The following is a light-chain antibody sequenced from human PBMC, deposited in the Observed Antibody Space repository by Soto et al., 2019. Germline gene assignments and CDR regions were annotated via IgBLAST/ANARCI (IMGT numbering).Light chain of an antibody. V-gene: IGKV3-20*01. CDR1: QSVSNSY. Sequence: EIVFTQSPGTLSLSPCDRATLSCRASQSVSNSYLAWYQQKPGQAPRLLIFAASSRASGIPDRFSGSGSGTDFTLTISRLEPEDFALFYCQYHGSSPITFGQGTRLEIK. CDR3: QYHGSSPIT. J-gene: IGKJ5*01. CDR2: AAS.